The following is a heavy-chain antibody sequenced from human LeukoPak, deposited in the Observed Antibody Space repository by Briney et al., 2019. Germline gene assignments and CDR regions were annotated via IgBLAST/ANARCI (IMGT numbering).Heavy chain of an antibody. CDR1: GYTFTSYG. Sequence: VASVKVSCKASGYTFTSYGISWVRQAPGQGREWMGWISAYNGNTNYAQKLQGRVTITTDTSTTTAHLALRSLSSDDTAVYYCARYVGYSSGYYPLDYWGQGTLVTVSS. CDR2: ISAYNGNT. V-gene: IGHV1-18*01. CDR3: ARYVGYSSGYYPLDY. J-gene: IGHJ4*02. D-gene: IGHD3-22*01.